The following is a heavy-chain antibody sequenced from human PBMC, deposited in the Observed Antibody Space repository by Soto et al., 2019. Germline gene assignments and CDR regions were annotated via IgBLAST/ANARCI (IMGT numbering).Heavy chain of an antibody. CDR3: ARGLGGGDGDKFWYYGMAV. CDR1: GFTFSSYG. Sequence: QVQLVESGGGVVQPGRSLRLSCAASGFTFSSYGMHWVRQAPGKGLEWVAVIWYDGSNKYYADSVKGRFTISRDNSKNTMYLQMNSLRAEDTAVYYCARGLGGGDGDKFWYYGMAVWGQGTTVTVSS. V-gene: IGHV3-33*01. CDR2: IWYDGSNK. D-gene: IGHD2-21*01. J-gene: IGHJ6*02.